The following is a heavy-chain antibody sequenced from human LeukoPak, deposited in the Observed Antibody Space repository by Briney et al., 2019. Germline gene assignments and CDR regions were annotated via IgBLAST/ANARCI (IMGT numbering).Heavy chain of an antibody. D-gene: IGHD3-22*01. CDR3: AKKDGRAYYYDSSGFQPFDY. Sequence: GGSLRLSCAASGFTFSSYAMSWVRQAPGKGLEWVSAISGSGGSTYYADSVKGRFTISRDNSKNTLYLQMNSLRAEDTAVYYCAKKDGRAYYYDSSGFQPFDYWGQGTLVTVSS. CDR1: GFTFSSYA. CDR2: ISGSGGST. J-gene: IGHJ4*02. V-gene: IGHV3-23*01.